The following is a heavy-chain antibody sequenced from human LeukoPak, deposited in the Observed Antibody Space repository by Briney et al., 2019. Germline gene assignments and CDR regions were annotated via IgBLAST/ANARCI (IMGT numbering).Heavy chain of an antibody. CDR3: ARASRYSYGSNYYYYYYYMDV. D-gene: IGHD5-18*01. CDR2: INHSGST. V-gene: IGHV4-34*01. CDR1: GGSFSGYY. Sequence: ASETLSLTCAVYGGSFSGYYWSWIRQPPGKGPEWIGEINHSGSTNYNPSLKSRVTISVDTSKNQFSLKLSSVTAADTAVYYCARASRYSYGSNYYYYYYYMDVWGKGTTVTVSS. J-gene: IGHJ6*03.